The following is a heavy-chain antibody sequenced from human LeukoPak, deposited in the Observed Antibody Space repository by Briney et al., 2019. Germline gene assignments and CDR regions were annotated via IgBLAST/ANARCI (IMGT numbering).Heavy chain of an antibody. CDR1: GFTFSSHS. V-gene: IGHV3-23*01. J-gene: IGHJ4*02. Sequence: TGGSLRLSYAASGFTFSSHSMSSVRHPPGEGLEWLAYISPSGDSTTYRDSVKGQFTISRDNSRNRLYLQMNTLTVEDTAIYYSARRLLTGGVTDFFDFWGQGALVTVSS. D-gene: IGHD2-21*02. CDR3: ARRLLTGGVTDFFDF. CDR2: ISPSGDST.